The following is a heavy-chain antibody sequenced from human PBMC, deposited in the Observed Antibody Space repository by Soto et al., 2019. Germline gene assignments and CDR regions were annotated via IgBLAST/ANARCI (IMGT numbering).Heavy chain of an antibody. CDR3: AREYRKYYYYYMDV. CDR1: GGSISSSSYY. CDR2: IYYSGST. J-gene: IGHJ6*03. Sequence: SETLSLTCTVSGGSISSSSYYWGWIRQPPGKGLEWIGSIYYSGSTYYNPSLKSRVTISVDTSKNQFSLKLSSVTAADTAVYYCAREYRKYYYYYMDVWGKGTTVTVSS. D-gene: IGHD1-1*01. V-gene: IGHV4-39*02.